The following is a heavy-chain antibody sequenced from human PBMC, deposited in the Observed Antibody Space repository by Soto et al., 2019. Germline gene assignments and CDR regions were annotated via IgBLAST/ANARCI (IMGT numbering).Heavy chain of an antibody. J-gene: IGHJ4*02. CDR2: ISSSSSTI. CDR3: AGDPNNYVWGSYRYRWSVDY. V-gene: IGHV3-48*02. Sequence: GGSLRLSCAASGFTFSSYSMNWVRQAPGKGLEWVSYISSSSSTIYYADSVKGRFTISRDNAKNSLYLQMNSLRDEDTAVYYWAGDPNNYVWGSYRYRWSVDYWGQGTLVTVSS. D-gene: IGHD3-16*02. CDR1: GFTFSSYS.